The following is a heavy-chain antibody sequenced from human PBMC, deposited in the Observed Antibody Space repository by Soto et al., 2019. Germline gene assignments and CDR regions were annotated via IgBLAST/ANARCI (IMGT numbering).Heavy chain of an antibody. D-gene: IGHD3-10*01. J-gene: IGHJ4*02. V-gene: IGHV1-8*01. CDR3: AREGFGELSVDY. Sequence: GASVKVSFKASGYTFTSYDINWVRQATGQGLEWMGWMNPNSGNTGYAQKFQGRVTMTRNTSISTAYMELSSLRSEDTAVYYCAREGFGELSVDYWGQGTLVTVSS. CDR1: GYTFTSYD. CDR2: MNPNSGNT.